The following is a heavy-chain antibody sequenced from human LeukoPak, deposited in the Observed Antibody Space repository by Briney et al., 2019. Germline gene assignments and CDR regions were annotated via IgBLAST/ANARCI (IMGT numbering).Heavy chain of an antibody. V-gene: IGHV3-23*01. J-gene: IGHJ5*02. CDR2: ISRSGDST. Sequence: GGSLRLSCAASGFTFSSYAISWVRQAPGKGLEWVSAISRSGDSTYYADSVRGRFTISRDNSKSTLSLQMNSLRAEDTAIYYCVTYRQVMLPFEAWGQGTLVTVSS. D-gene: IGHD5-18*01. CDR3: VTYRQVMLPFEA. CDR1: GFTFSSYA.